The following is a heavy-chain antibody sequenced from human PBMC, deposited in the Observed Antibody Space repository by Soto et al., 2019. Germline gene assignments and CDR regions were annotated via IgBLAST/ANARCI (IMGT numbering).Heavy chain of an antibody. CDR1: GFTFSSYG. V-gene: IGHV3-30*18. CDR2: ISYDGSNK. CDR3: AKVIYDILTGYYLSAYYYYYGMDV. D-gene: IGHD3-9*01. Sequence: GGSLRLSCAASGFTFSSYGMHWVCQAPGKGLEWVAVISYDGSNKYYADSVKGRFTISRDNSKNTLYLQMNSLRAEDTAVYYCAKVIYDILTGYYLSAYYYYYGMDVWGQGTTVTVSS. J-gene: IGHJ6*02.